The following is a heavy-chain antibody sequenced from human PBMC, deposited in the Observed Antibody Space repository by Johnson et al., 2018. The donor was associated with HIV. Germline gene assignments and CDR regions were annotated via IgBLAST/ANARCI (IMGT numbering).Heavy chain of an antibody. CDR1: GFTFSSYD. D-gene: IGHD6-19*01. V-gene: IGHV3-13*01. J-gene: IGHJ3*02. CDR2: IGTAGDT. Sequence: VQLVESGGGLVQPGGSLRLSCAASGFTFSSYDMHWVRQATGKGLEWVSAIGTAGDTYYPGSVKGRFTISRENAKNSLYLQMNSLRAGDTAVYYCARGYARRDGERVIAVGAFDIWGQGTMVTVSS. CDR3: ARGYARRDGERVIAVGAFDI.